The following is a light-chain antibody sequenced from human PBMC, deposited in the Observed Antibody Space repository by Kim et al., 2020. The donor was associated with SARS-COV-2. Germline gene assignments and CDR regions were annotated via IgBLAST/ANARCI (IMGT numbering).Light chain of an antibody. V-gene: IGLV6-57*04. CDR3: QSFDRSTENWL. CDR2: DDD. CDR1: SGAIASNH. Sequence: NFMLTQPQSVSESPGKTVTMSCTRRSGAIASNHVHWYQLRPGSAPTTVIYDDDQRPSGVPARFSGSIDSSTNSATLTISGLEPEDEADYFCQSFDRSTENWLFGGGTQLTVL. J-gene: IGLJ3*02.